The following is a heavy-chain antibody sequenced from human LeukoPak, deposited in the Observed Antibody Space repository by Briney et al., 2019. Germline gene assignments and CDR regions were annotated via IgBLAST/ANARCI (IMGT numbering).Heavy chain of an antibody. CDR1: GGSFSGYY. D-gene: IGHD2-2*01. Sequence: SETLSLTCAVYGGSFSGYYWSWIRQPPGKGLEWIGEINHSGSTNYNPSLKSRVTISVDTSKNQFSLKLSSVTAADTVVYYCARGWNVVVPAAGAYYYGMDVWGKGTTVTVSS. J-gene: IGHJ6*04. CDR3: ARGWNVVVPAAGAYYYGMDV. V-gene: IGHV4-34*01. CDR2: INHSGST.